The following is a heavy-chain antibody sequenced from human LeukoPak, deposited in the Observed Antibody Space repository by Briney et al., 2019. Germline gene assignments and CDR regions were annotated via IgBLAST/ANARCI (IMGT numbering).Heavy chain of an antibody. CDR2: FSGSGGST. J-gene: IGHJ4*02. D-gene: IGHD3-10*01. V-gene: IGHV3-23*01. Sequence: SPFSGSGGSTYYADSVKGRFTISRDSSKNTLYLQMNSLRAEDTAVYYCARVANGSGSLHWGQGTLVTVSS. CDR3: ARVANGSGSLH.